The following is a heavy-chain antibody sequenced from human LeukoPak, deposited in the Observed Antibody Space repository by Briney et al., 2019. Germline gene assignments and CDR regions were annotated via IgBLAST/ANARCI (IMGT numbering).Heavy chain of an antibody. CDR1: GDSIISYF. J-gene: IGHJ5*02. D-gene: IGHD6-6*01. CDR3: ARRSPSLDWFDP. Sequence: PSETLSLTCTVSGDSIISYFWSWIRQPPGKGLEWIGYIYYIGSTTYNPSLKSRVTISVDTSKNQFSLKMSSVTAADTAVYYCARRSPSLDWFDPWGQGTLVTVSS. V-gene: IGHV4-59*01. CDR2: IYYIGST.